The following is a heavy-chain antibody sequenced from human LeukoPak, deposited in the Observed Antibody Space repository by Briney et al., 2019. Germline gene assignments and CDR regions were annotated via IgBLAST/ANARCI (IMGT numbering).Heavy chain of an antibody. D-gene: IGHD3-10*01. CDR1: GFTFSSYG. V-gene: IGHV3-30*03. CDR2: ISYDGSNK. J-gene: IGHJ5*02. Sequence: GGSLRLSCAASGFTFSSYGMHWVRQAPGKGLEWVAVISYDGSNKYYADSVKGRFTISRDNSKNTLYLQMNSLRAEDTAVYYCARVLTMVRGVIEVWWFDPWGQGTLVTVSS. CDR3: ARVLTMVRGVIEVWWFDP.